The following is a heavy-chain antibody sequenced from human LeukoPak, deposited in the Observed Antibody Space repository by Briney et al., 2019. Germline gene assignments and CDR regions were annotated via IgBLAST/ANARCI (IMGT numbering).Heavy chain of an antibody. CDR2: IWYDGSNK. CDR1: GFTLSSYG. J-gene: IGHJ4*02. Sequence: GGSLRLSCAASGFTLSSYGMHWVRQAPGKGLEWVALIWYDGSNKYYTDSVEGRFTISRDNSKNTLYLQMNSLRAEDTAVYYCARGQYSPDYWGQGTLVTVSS. CDR3: ARGQYSPDY. V-gene: IGHV3-33*01. D-gene: IGHD2-15*01.